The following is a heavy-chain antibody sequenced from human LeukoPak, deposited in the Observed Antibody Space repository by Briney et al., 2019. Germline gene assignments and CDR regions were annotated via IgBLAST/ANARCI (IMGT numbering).Heavy chain of an antibody. CDR1: GFTFSSYS. Sequence: PGGSLRLSCAASGFTFSSYSMNWVRQAPGKGLEWVSYISSSGSTIYYADSVKGRFTISRDSAKNSLYLQMNSLRAEDTAVYYCARAVHGRSSGYGWGGVFDYWGQGTLVTVSS. J-gene: IGHJ4*02. CDR3: ARAVHGRSSGYGWGGVFDY. V-gene: IGHV3-48*04. D-gene: IGHD5-12*01. CDR2: ISSSGSTI.